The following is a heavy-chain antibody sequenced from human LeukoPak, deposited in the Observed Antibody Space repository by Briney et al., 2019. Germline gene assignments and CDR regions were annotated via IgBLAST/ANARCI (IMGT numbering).Heavy chain of an antibody. J-gene: IGHJ4*02. Sequence: PGESLRLSCAASRFTVSSNYMSWVRQAPGKWLEWVSVIYSGGDTYYADSVKGRFTISRDNSKNTLYLQMNSLRAEDTALYYCARGPPLSKYYFDYWGQGTLVTVSS. V-gene: IGHV3-53*01. CDR3: ARGPPLSKYYFDY. CDR2: IYSGGDT. CDR1: RFTVSSNY. D-gene: IGHD2/OR15-2a*01.